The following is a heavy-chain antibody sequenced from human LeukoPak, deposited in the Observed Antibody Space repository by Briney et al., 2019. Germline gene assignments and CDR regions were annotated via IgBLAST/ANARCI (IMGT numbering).Heavy chain of an antibody. CDR3: ARDLTGEAYFDY. V-gene: IGHV4-59*01. D-gene: IGHD1-26*01. J-gene: IGHJ4*02. CDR1: GGSISSYY. CDR2: IYYSGST. Sequence: PSETLSLTCTVSGGSISSYYWSWIRQPPGKGLEWIGYIYYSGSTNYNPSLKSRITISVDTSKNQLSLKLSSVTAADTAVYYCARDLTGEAYFDYWGQGTLVTVSS.